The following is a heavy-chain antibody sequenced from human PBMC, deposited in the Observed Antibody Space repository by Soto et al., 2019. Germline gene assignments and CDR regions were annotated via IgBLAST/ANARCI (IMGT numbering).Heavy chain of an antibody. V-gene: IGHV4-61*01. J-gene: IGHJ4*02. CDR3: ARVAVFGVVLDY. D-gene: IGHD3-3*01. Sequence: LSLTCTVSGGSVSSGSYYWSWIRQPPGKGLEWIGIVNYSGGTNYNPSFKSRVTISVDTSKNQFSLKLNSVTAADTAMYYCARVAVFGVVLDYWGQGTQVTVSS. CDR1: GGSVSSGSYY. CDR2: VNYSGGT.